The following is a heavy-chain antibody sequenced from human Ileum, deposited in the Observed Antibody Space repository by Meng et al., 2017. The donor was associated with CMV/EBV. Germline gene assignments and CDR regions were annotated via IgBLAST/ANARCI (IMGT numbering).Heavy chain of an antibody. CDR3: ARDSDWGRFDH. Sequence: GESLKISCAASGFTFTNYWMAWVRQAPGKGLEWVANIMKDGGEKKYVGSVKGRFTISRDNAKNSLYLQRNSLRAEDTAVYYWARDSDWGRFDHWGQGKLVTVSS. D-gene: IGHD6-19*01. CDR1: GFTFTNYW. CDR2: IMKDGGEK. V-gene: IGHV3-7*01. J-gene: IGHJ4*02.